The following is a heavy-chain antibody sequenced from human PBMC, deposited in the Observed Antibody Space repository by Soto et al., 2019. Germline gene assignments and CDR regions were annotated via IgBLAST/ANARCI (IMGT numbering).Heavy chain of an antibody. V-gene: IGHV4-30-2*01. D-gene: IGHD2-21*02. CDR2: IYHSGST. Sequence: PSETLSLTCAVSGGSISSGCYSWSWIRQPPGKGLEWIGYIYHSGSTYYNPSLKSRVTISVDRSKNQFSLKLSSVTAADTAVYYCARSPGGVVTAVYYFDYWGQGTLVTVSS. CDR1: GGSISSGCYS. J-gene: IGHJ4*02. CDR3: ARSPGGVVTAVYYFDY.